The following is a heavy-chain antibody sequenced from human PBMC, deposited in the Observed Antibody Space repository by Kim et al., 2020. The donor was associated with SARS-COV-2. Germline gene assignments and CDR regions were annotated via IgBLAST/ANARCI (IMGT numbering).Heavy chain of an antibody. V-gene: IGHV3-9*01. Sequence: GGSLRLSCAASGFTFGDYAMHWVRQAPGKGLEWVSGISWNSGSIGYADSVKGRFTISRDNAKNSLYLQMNSLRAEDTALYYCAKDIGYCSSTSCYTSELGSSYYYGMDVWGQGTTVTVSS. CDR2: ISWNSGSI. J-gene: IGHJ6*02. CDR3: AKDIGYCSSTSCYTSELGSSYYYGMDV. D-gene: IGHD2-2*02. CDR1: GFTFGDYA.